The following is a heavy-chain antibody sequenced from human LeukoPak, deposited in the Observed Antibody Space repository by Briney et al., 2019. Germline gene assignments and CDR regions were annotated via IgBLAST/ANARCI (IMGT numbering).Heavy chain of an antibody. CDR2: IKQDGSEK. CDR1: GFTFSGYW. J-gene: IGHJ4*02. V-gene: IGHV3-7*01. CDR3: SSGSHFDY. D-gene: IGHD3-10*01. Sequence: PGGSLRLSCAASGFTFSGYWMSWVRQAPGKGLEWVANIKQDGSEKYYVDSVKGRFTISRDNAKNSVYLQMNSLRAEDTAVYYCSSGSHFDYWGQGTLVAVSS.